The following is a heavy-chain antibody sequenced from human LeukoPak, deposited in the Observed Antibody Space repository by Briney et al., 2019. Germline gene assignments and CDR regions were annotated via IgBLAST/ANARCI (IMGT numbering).Heavy chain of an antibody. D-gene: IGHD3-22*01. CDR2: IYYSGST. Sequence: PSETLSLTCTVSGGSISSYYWSWIRQPPGKGLEWIGYIYYSGSTNYNPSLKSRVTISVDTSKNQFSLKLSSVTAADTAVYYCARDGYYYDSSGYSLSAFDIWGQGTMVTVSS. J-gene: IGHJ3*02. CDR3: ARDGYYYDSSGYSLSAFDI. CDR1: GGSISSYY. V-gene: IGHV4-59*01.